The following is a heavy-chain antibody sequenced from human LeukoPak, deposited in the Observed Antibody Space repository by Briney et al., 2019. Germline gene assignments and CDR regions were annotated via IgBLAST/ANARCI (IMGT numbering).Heavy chain of an antibody. CDR3: ARENAEWLIDY. V-gene: IGHV4-30-4*08. Sequence: SETLSLTCSVSGGSISSGVYYWSWIRQPPGKGLEWIGYIYYSGSTYYNPSLKSRVTISVDTSKNQFSLKLSSVTAADTAVYYCARENAEWLIDYRGQGALVTVSS. D-gene: IGHD3-3*01. CDR1: GGSISSGVYY. CDR2: IYYSGST. J-gene: IGHJ4*02.